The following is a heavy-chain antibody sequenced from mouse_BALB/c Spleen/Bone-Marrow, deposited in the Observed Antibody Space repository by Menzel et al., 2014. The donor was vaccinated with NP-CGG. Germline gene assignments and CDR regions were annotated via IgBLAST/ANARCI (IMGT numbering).Heavy chain of an antibody. Sequence: DVQLVESGPDLVKPSQSLSLTCTVTGYSITSGYSWHWIRQFPGDKLEWMGYIHYSGTTNYNPSLKSRVSITRDTSKNQFFLQLNSVTTEDTATYYCARSLDEGYATDYWGQGTSVTVSS. CDR3: ARSLDEGYATDY. J-gene: IGHJ4*01. CDR1: GYSITSGYS. CDR2: IHYSGTT. D-gene: IGHD2-10*02. V-gene: IGHV3-1*02.